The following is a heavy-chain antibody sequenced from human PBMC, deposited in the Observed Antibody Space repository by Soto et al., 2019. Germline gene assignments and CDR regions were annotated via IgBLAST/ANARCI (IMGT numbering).Heavy chain of an antibody. CDR2: IYPGDSDT. CDR1: GYSFTSYW. J-gene: IGHJ6*02. Sequence: GESLKISCKGSGYSFTSYWIGWVRQMPGKGLEWMGIIYPGDSDTRYSPSFQGQVTISADKSISTAYLQWSSLKASDTAMYYYASHRYSSSWYYYYSMDVWGQGTTVTVSS. D-gene: IGHD6-13*01. V-gene: IGHV5-51*01. CDR3: ASHRYSSSWYYYYSMDV.